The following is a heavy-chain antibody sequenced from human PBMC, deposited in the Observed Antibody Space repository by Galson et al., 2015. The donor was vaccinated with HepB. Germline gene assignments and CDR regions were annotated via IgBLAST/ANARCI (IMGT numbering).Heavy chain of an antibody. Sequence: SLRLSCAASGFTFSSYDMHWVRQAPGKGLEWVAVISYDGSNKYYADSVKGRFTISRDNAKNTLYLQMNSLRVEDTAVYYCARAVAFGELFPFDSWGQGSLVTVSS. J-gene: IGHJ4*02. V-gene: IGHV3-30*04. CDR2: ISYDGSNK. CDR1: GFTFSSYD. D-gene: IGHD3-10*01. CDR3: ARAVAFGELFPFDS.